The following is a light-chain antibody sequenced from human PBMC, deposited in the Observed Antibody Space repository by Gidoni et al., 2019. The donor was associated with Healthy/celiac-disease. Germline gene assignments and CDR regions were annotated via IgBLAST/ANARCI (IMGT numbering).Light chain of an antibody. Sequence: DIVMTHSPDHFAVSLCLWATINCKSSQSVLYSSNNKNYLAWYQQKPGQPPKLLIYWASTRETGVPDRFSGSGSGTDFTLTISSLQAEDVAVYYCQQYDSTPLTFGGGTKVEIK. CDR2: WAS. J-gene: IGKJ4*01. V-gene: IGKV4-1*01. CDR3: QQYDSTPLT. CDR1: QSVLYSSNNKNY.